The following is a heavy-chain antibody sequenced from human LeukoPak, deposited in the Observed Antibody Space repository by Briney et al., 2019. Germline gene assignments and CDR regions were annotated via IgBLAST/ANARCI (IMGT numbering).Heavy chain of an antibody. D-gene: IGHD4-11*01. J-gene: IGHJ6*03. V-gene: IGHV1-69*13. Sequence: SAKVSCKASGGTFSSYAISWVRQAPGQGLEWMGGIIPIFGTANYAQKFQGRVTITADESTSTAYMELSSLRSEDTAVYYCARDRYYSNYYYYMDVWGKGTTVTVSS. CDR1: GGTFSSYA. CDR2: IIPIFGTA. CDR3: ARDRYYSNYYYYMDV.